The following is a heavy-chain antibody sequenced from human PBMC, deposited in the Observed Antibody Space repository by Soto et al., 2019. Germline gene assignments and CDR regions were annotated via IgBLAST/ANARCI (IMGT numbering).Heavy chain of an antibody. CDR3: ARDSGGGSVQWENWFDP. D-gene: IGHD2-15*01. V-gene: IGHV1-18*01. CDR2: ISAYNGNT. CDR1: GYTFTSYG. Sequence: QVQLVQSGAEVKKPGASVKVSCKASGYTFTSYGISWVRQAPGQGLEWMGWISAYNGNTNYAQKLQGRVTMTTDTSTSTSYMELRSLRSDDTAVYYCARDSGGGSVQWENWFDPWGQGTLVTVSS. J-gene: IGHJ5*02.